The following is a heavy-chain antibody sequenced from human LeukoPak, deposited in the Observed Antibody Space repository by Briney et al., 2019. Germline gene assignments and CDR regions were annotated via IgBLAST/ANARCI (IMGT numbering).Heavy chain of an antibody. CDR2: IYYSGST. Sequence: SETLSLTCTVSGGSISSYYWSWIRQPPGKGLEWIGYIYYSGSTNCNPSLKSRVTISVDTSKNQFSLKLSSVTAADTAVYYCARHSVGLGIAAENWGQGTLVTVSS. D-gene: IGHD6-13*01. CDR3: ARHSVGLGIAAEN. J-gene: IGHJ4*02. V-gene: IGHV4-59*08. CDR1: GGSISSYY.